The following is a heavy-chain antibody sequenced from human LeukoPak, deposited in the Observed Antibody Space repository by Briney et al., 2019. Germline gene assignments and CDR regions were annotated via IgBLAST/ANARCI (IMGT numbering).Heavy chain of an antibody. J-gene: IGHJ4*02. CDR3: AKDLGGSGIVGSRADY. CDR1: GFTFSSYA. D-gene: IGHD1-26*01. CDR2: LSGSGGST. V-gene: IGHV3-23*01. Sequence: GGSLRLSCAASGFTFSSYAMSWVRQAPGKGLEWVSALSGSGGSTYYADSVKGRFTISRDNSKNTLYLQMNSLRAEDTAVYYCAKDLGGSGIVGSRADYWGQGTLVTVSS.